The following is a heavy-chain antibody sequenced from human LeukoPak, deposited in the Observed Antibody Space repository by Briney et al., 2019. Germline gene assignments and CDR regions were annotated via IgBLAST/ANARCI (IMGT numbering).Heavy chain of an antibody. CDR1: GFTFSNAW. D-gene: IGHD3-22*01. V-gene: IGHV3-66*01. CDR3: AREGYYDSSGTPYFDY. J-gene: IGHJ4*02. Sequence: GGSLRLSCAASGFTFSNAWMSWVRQAPGKGLEWVSVIYSGGSTYYADSVKGRFTISRDNSKNTLYLQMNSLRAEDTAVYYCAREGYYDSSGTPYFDYWGQGTLVTVSS. CDR2: IYSGGST.